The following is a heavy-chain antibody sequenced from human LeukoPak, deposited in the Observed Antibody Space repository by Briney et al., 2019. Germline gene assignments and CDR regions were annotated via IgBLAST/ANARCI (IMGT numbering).Heavy chain of an antibody. CDR1: GYTLTELS. Sequence: VASVKVSCKVSGYTLTELSMHWVRQAPGKGLEWMGGFDPEDGETIYAQKFQGRVTMTEDTSTDTAYMELSSLRSEDTVVYYCATEVYSSSANFDYWGQGTLVTVSS. V-gene: IGHV1-24*01. D-gene: IGHD6-6*01. CDR2: FDPEDGET. J-gene: IGHJ4*02. CDR3: ATEVYSSSANFDY.